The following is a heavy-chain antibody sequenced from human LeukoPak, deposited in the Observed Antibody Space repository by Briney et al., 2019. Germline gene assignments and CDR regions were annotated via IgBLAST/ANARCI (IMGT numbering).Heavy chain of an antibody. J-gene: IGHJ5*02. CDR2: IYYSGST. CDR1: GGSISSYY. D-gene: IGHD1-1*01. CDR3: ARDATGTYLYWFDP. V-gene: IGHV4-59*01. Sequence: SETLSLTCTVSGGSISSYYWSWIRQPPGKGLEWIGYIYYSGSTNYNPSLKSRVTISVDTSKNQFSLKLSSVTAADTAVYYCARDATGTYLYWFDPWGQGTLVTVSS.